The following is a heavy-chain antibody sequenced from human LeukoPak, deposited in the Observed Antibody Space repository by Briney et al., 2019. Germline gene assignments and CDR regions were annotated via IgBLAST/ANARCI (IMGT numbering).Heavy chain of an antibody. D-gene: IGHD4-17*01. CDR3: ARGGAMTTVTTF. J-gene: IGHJ4*02. CDR2: IKQDGSEK. CDR1: GXIFTSYW. Sequence: GGSLRLSCAASGXIFTSYWMTWVRQAPGKGQEWVANIKQDGSEKYYVDSVKGRFTISRDNAKNSLYLQMTSLRVEDAAVYYCARGGAMTTVTTFWGQGTLVTVSS. V-gene: IGHV3-7*05.